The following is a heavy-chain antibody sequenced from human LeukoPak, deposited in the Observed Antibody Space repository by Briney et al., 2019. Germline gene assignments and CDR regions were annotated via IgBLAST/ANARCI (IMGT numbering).Heavy chain of an antibody. CDR2: ISSSSSYI. CDR3: ARVVRRVLSQDY. Sequence: GGSLRLSCAASGFTFSSYSMNWVRQAPGKGLEWGSSISSSSSYIYYADSVKGRFTISRDNAKNSLYLQMNSLRAEDTAVYYCARVVRRVLSQDYWGQGTLVTVSS. D-gene: IGHD3-10*01. J-gene: IGHJ4*02. V-gene: IGHV3-21*01. CDR1: GFTFSSYS.